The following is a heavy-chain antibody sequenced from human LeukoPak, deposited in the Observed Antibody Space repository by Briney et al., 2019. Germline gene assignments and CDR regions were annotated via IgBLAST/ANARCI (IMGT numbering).Heavy chain of an antibody. V-gene: IGHV3-66*02. J-gene: IGHJ2*01. CDR2: IFIGGGT. D-gene: IGHD4-17*01. CDR1: GVTFNSDY. CDR3: GGVMTATTYWYFDL. Sequence: GGSLRLSCAASGVTFNSDYMTWVSRAPGRGLEGGSVIFIGGGTYYSDSVKGRFAIFRDSSKKTVFLLMDSLGADEAAVYYCGGVMTATTYWYFDLWGRGAMVTVSS.